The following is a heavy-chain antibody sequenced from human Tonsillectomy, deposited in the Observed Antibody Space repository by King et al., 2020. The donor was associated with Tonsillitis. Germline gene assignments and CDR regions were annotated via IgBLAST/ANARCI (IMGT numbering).Heavy chain of an antibody. CDR1: GFTFSSYA. CDR3: AKDLLGYCSGGSCSPHSAY. D-gene: IGHD2-15*01. CDR2: IYSGGSST. Sequence: VQLVESGGGLVQPGGSLRLSCAASGFTFSSYAMSWVRQAPGKGLEWVSVIYSGGSSTYYADSVKGRFTISRDNSKNTLYLQMNSLIAEDTAVYYCAKDLLGYCSGGSCSPHSAYWGQGTLVTVSS. J-gene: IGHJ4*02. V-gene: IGHV3-23*03.